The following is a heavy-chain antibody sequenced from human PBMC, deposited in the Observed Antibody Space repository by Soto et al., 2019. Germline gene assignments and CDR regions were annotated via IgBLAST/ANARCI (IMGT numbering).Heavy chain of an antibody. V-gene: IGHV1-69*12. D-gene: IGHD3-9*01. CDR3: ARGGYDILIGHETVRDAFDI. CDR2: IIPIFGTA. Sequence: QVQLVQSGAEVKKPGSSVKVSCKASGGTFSSYAISWVRQAPGQGLEWMGGIIPIFGTANYAQKFQGRVTITADESTSTDYMGLSSLRSEDTAVYYCARGGYDILIGHETVRDAFDIWGQGTMVTVSS. J-gene: IGHJ3*02. CDR1: GGTFSSYA.